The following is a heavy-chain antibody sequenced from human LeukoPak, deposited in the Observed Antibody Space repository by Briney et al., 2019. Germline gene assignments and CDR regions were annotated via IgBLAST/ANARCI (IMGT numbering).Heavy chain of an antibody. J-gene: IGHJ4*02. CDR2: MNPNSGNT. Sequence: ASVKVSCKASGYTFTGYGISWVRQATGQGLEWMGWMNPNSGNTGYAQKFQGRVTMTRNTSISTAYMELSSLRSEDTAVYYCARGVGEEMATTNFDYWGQGTLVTVSS. D-gene: IGHD5-24*01. CDR1: GYTFTGYG. V-gene: IGHV1-8*02. CDR3: ARGVGEEMATTNFDY.